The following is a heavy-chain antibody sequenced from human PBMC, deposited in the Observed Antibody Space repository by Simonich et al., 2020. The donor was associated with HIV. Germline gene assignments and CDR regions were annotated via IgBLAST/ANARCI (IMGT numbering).Heavy chain of an antibody. D-gene: IGHD1-1*01. CDR2: INSRSDYI. CDR1: GIAFSGYG. V-gene: IGHV3-21*01. CDR3: APGGLDLPPDY. J-gene: IGHJ4*02. Sequence: EVHLVASGGGLVKPGGSLRLSCAASGIAFSGYGMNWVRQAPGKVRGWCSSINSRSDYINYSDSVRGRFTVSRDNAKNSLSLQMHSLRAEDTAVYYCAPGGLDLPPDYWGQGTLVTVSS.